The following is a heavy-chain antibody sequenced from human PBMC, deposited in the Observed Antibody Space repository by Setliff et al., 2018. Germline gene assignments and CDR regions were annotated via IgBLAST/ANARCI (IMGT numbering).Heavy chain of an antibody. J-gene: IGHJ6*03. CDR3: ARGEHIVSGDFYHYIDV. CDR2: IKQDGSEK. V-gene: IGHV3-7*03. D-gene: IGHD2-15*01. CDR1: GFTFGSYG. Sequence: GGSLRLSCAASGFTFGSYGMYWVRQAPGKGLEWVANIKQDGSEKYYVDSVKGRFTVSRDNSRNTLFLQMNSLRTDDTAVYYCARGEHIVSGDFYHYIDVWGKGTTVTVSS.